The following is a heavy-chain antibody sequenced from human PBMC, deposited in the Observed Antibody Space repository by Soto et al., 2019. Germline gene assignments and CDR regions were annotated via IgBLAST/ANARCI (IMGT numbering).Heavy chain of an antibody. CDR3: TGEVASGY. D-gene: IGHD2-8*02. Sequence: GGSLRLSCAVSGFTVSTYGMHWVRQAPGKGLEWVAVISRDGGTKFYADSVKGRFTISRDNSRNTLFLEMNSLRGDDMAVYYCTGEVASGYWGQGTLVTVS. V-gene: IGHV3-30*03. CDR2: ISRDGGTK. CDR1: GFTVSTYG. J-gene: IGHJ4*02.